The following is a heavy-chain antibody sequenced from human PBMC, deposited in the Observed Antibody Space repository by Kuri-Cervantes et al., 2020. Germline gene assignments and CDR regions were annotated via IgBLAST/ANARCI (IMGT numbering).Heavy chain of an antibody. CDR2: ISSDSRTV. Sequence: GESLKISCAASGFTFSPYPMNWVRQAPGKGLEWISYISSDSRTVYYEDSVKGRFTISRDNAKNSLYLHMDSLRDEDTAVYYCARDRRSPSIAAAGAMGYYYYGMDVWGQGTTVTVSS. CDR1: GFTFSPYP. J-gene: IGHJ6*02. CDR3: ARDRRSPSIAAAGAMGYYYYGMDV. V-gene: IGHV3-48*02. D-gene: IGHD6-13*01.